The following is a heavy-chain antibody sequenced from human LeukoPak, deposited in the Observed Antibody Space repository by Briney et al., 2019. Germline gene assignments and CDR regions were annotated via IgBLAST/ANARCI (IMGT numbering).Heavy chain of an antibody. CDR3: APYSSRSRAFDY. Sequence: PGGSLRLSCAASGFTFSDYYMSWIRQAPGKGLEWVSYISSSSSYTNYADSVKGRFTISRDNAKNSLYLQMNSLRAEDTAVYYCAPYSSRSRAFDYWGQGTLVTVSS. CDR1: GFTFSDYY. V-gene: IGHV3-11*06. D-gene: IGHD6-13*01. J-gene: IGHJ4*02. CDR2: ISSSSSYT.